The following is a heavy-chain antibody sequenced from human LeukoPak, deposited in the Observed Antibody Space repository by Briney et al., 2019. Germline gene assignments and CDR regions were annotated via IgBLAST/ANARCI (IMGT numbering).Heavy chain of an antibody. CDR3: ARVDYIDYGMDV. CDR2: IYYSGST. CDR1: GGSISSGDYY. J-gene: IGHJ6*02. V-gene: IGHV4-30-4*01. Sequence: SQTLSLTCTVSGGSISSGDYYWRWIRQPPGKGLEWIGYIYYSGSTYYNPSLKSRVTISVDTTKNQFSLKLSSLTAAATAVYYCARVDYIDYGMDVWGQGNTVTVSS. D-gene: IGHD4/OR15-4a*01.